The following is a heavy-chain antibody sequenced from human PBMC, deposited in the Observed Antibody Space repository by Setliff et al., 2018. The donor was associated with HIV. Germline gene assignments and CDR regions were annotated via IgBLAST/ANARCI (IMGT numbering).Heavy chain of an antibody. CDR2: IYYSGST. CDR3: ARVDCSGTSCYRDSYYYMDV. Sequence: SETLSLTCTVSGGSISIISYYWGWIRQPPGKGLEYIGSIYYSGSTYYNPSLKSRVTISVDTSKNQFSLNLSSVTAADTAVYYCARVDCSGTSCYRDSYYYMDVWGKGTTVTGLL. D-gene: IGHD2-2*01. V-gene: IGHV4-39*01. J-gene: IGHJ6*03. CDR1: GGSISIISYY.